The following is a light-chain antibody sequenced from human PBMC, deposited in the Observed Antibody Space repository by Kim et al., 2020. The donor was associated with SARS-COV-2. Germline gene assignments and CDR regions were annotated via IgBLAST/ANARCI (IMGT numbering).Light chain of an antibody. CDR2: DAT. CDR3: QQYSSYSYS. J-gene: IGKJ2*01. V-gene: IGKV1-5*01. Sequence: SASVGDTVTITCRARQNINSWLAWYRQKPGKAPKFLIYDATDLRSGVPSRFRGRGSGTQFTLTISGLQPDDFATYYCQQYSSYSYSFGQGTKLEIK. CDR1: QNINSW.